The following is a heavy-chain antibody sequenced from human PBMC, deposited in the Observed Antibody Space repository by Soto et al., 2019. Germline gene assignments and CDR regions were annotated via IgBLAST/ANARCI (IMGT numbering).Heavy chain of an antibody. CDR3: ARDSAAAAGDYYYGMDV. CDR2: IIHIFGTA. CDR1: GGTFSSYA. D-gene: IGHD6-13*01. Sequence: QVQLVQSGAEVKKPGSSVKVSCKASGGTFSSYAISWVRQAPGQGLEWMGGIIHIFGTANYAQKFKGRVTITADESTSTAYMELSSLRSEDTAVYYCARDSAAAAGDYYYGMDVWGQGTTVTVSS. V-gene: IGHV1-69*01. J-gene: IGHJ6*02.